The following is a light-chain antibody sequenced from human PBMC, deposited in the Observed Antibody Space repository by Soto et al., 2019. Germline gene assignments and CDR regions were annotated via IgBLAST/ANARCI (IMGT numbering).Light chain of an antibody. CDR2: EVS. V-gene: IGLV2-8*01. CDR3: SSYADSNNFQYV. J-gene: IGLJ1*01. Sequence: QSALTQPPSASGSPGQTVTISCTGTSSDVGGNNYVSWYQQHPGKAPKLMIYEVSKRPSGVPDRFSGSKSGNTAALTVTGVQAEDEADYYCSSYADSNNFQYVFGTGTKLTVL. CDR1: SSDVGGNNY.